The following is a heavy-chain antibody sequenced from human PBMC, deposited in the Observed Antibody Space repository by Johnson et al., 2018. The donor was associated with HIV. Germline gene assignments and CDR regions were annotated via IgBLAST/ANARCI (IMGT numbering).Heavy chain of an antibody. CDR1: GFTFRSYA. J-gene: IGHJ3*02. V-gene: IGHV3-13*01. CDR2: IGSAGDT. CDR3: ARGYDSSGYYLNAFDI. D-gene: IGHD3-22*01. Sequence: VQLVESGGGVVQPGRSLRLSCAVSGFTFRSYAMHWVRQAPGKGLELVSGIGSAGDTFYPGSLKGRFTISRENAKNSLYLQMNSLRAGDTAVYYCARGYDSSGYYLNAFDIWGQGTMVTVSS.